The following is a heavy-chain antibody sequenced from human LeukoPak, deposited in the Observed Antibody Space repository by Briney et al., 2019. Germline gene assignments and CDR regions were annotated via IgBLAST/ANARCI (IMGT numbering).Heavy chain of an antibody. CDR2: ISGSGGST. J-gene: IGHJ4*02. CDR3: AKSFSWYRGFDY. V-gene: IGHV3-23*01. CDR1: GFTFSSYA. Sequence: GGSLRLSCAASGFTFSSYAMSWVRQAPGKGLEWVSAISGSGGSTYYADSVKGRFTISRDNSKNTLYPQMNSLRAEDTAVYYCAKSFSWYRGFDYWGQGTLVTVSS. D-gene: IGHD6-13*01.